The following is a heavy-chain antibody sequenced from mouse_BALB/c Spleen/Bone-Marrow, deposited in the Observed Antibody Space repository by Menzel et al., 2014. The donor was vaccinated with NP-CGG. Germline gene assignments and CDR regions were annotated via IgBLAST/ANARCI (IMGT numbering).Heavy chain of an antibody. CDR2: IHPGSGGT. Sequence: VQLQQSGAELVRPGASVKLSCKALGYTLTDYEMHWVKQTPVHGLEWIGAIHPGSGGTAHNQKFKGKAKLTADKSSSTAYMELXXXXXXXXXXXXXXXEGLRGAXXAXWGXGTLVTVSA. V-gene: IGHV1-15*01. J-gene: IGHJ3*01. CDR1: GYTLTDYE. D-gene: IGHD2-12*01. CDR3: XXEGLRGAXXAX.